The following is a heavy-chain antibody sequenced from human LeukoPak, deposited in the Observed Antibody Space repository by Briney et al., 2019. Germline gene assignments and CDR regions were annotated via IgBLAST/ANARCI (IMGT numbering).Heavy chain of an antibody. D-gene: IGHD5-24*01. Sequence: GGSLRLSCAASGFTFSSYAMSWVRQAPGKGLEWVSVISSSGGNTYCTDSVKGRFTVSRDISKNTLYLQMNSLRAEDTALYYCAKARRDGYNLFDYWGQGTLVTVSS. CDR3: AKARRDGYNLFDY. CDR2: ISSSGGNT. CDR1: GFTFSSYA. V-gene: IGHV3-23*01. J-gene: IGHJ4*02.